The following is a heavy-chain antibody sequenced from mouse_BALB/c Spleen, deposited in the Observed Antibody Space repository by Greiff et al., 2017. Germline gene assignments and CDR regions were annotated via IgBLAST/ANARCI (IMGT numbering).Heavy chain of an antibody. CDR3: AGGKGFDY. Sequence: EVQLQESGPGLVKPSQSLSLTCTVTGYSITSDYAWNWIRQFPGNKLEWMGYISYSGSTSYNPSLKSRISITRDTSKNQFFLQLNSVTTEDTATYYCAGGKGFDYWGQGTTLTVSS. CDR1: GYSITSDYA. V-gene: IGHV3-2*02. J-gene: IGHJ2*01. CDR2: ISYSGST.